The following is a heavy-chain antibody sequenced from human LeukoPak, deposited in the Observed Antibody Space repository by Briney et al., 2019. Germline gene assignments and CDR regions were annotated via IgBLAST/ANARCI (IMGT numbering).Heavy chain of an antibody. CDR2: IRYDGSNK. V-gene: IGHV3-30*02. CDR3: AKDRGYDFWSGYYTGDYFDY. CDR1: GFTFSSYG. J-gene: IGHJ4*02. D-gene: IGHD3-3*01. Sequence: PGGSLRLPCAASGFTFSSYGMHWVRQAPGKWLEWVAFIRYDGSNKYYADSVKGRFTISRDNSKNTLYLQMNSLRAEDTAVYYCAKDRGYDFWSGYYTGDYFDYWGQGTLVTVSS.